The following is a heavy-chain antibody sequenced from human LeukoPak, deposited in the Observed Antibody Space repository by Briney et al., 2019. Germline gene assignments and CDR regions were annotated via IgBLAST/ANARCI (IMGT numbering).Heavy chain of an antibody. J-gene: IGHJ4*02. V-gene: IGHV4-30-2*01. CDR3: ARGSLSSNRFDY. CDR2: IYHSGST. D-gene: IGHD6-6*01. CDR1: GGSISSGGYS. Sequence: SETLSLTCAVSGGSISSGGYSWSWIRQPPGKGLEWIGYIYHSGSTYYNPSFKSRVTISVDRSKNQFSLKLSSVTAADTAVYYCARGSLSSNRFDYWGQGTLVTVSS.